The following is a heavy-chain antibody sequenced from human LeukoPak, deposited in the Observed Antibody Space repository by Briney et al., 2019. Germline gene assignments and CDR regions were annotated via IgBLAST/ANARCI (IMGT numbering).Heavy chain of an antibody. J-gene: IGHJ3*02. CDR2: INHSGST. CDR3: ARARRSGWYMGAFDI. CDR1: GGSFSGYY. Sequence: SETLSLTCAVYGGSFSGYYWSWIRQPPGKGLEWIGEINHSGSTNYNPSLKSRVTISVDTSKNQFSLKLSSVTAADTAVYYCARARRSGWYMGAFDIWGQGTMVTVSS. D-gene: IGHD6-19*01. V-gene: IGHV4-34*01.